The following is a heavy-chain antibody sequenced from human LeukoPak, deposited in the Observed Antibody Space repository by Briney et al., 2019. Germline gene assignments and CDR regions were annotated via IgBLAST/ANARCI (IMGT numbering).Heavy chain of an antibody. CDR1: GGSFSGYY. Sequence: SETLTLTCAVYGGSFSGYYWSWIRQPPGKGLEWIGEINHSGSTNYNPSLKSRVTISVDTSKNQFSLKLSSVTAADTAVYYCARLGNLWFGELTPGGWGKGTTVTISS. J-gene: IGHJ6*04. CDR2: INHSGST. D-gene: IGHD3-10*01. V-gene: IGHV4-34*01. CDR3: ARLGNLWFGELTPGG.